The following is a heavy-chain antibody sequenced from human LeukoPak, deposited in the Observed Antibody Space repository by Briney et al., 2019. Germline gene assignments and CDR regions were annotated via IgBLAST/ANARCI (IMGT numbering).Heavy chain of an antibody. J-gene: IGHJ3*02. CDR1: GYTFTSYG. V-gene: IGHV1-18*01. CDR2: ISAYNGNT. Sequence: ASVKVSCKASGYTFTSYGISWVRQAPRQGLELMGLISAYNGNTNYAQKLHGRVTMTTDTSTSTAYMELRSLRSDDTAVYYCARGDDPTGGRDAFDIWGQGAMVTVSS. D-gene: IGHD7-27*01. CDR3: ARGDDPTGGRDAFDI.